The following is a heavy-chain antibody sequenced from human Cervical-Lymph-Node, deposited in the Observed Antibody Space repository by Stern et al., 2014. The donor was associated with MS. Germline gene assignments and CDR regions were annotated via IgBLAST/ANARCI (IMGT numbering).Heavy chain of an antibody. CDR2: INPSGGSA. Sequence: VQLVESGAEVKKPGASVKGSCNASGYTFTSYYMHWGRQAPGQGREWLGIINPSGGSASYAQKFQGRVTMTRDTSTSTVYMELSSLRSEDTAVYYCARSPQIQLWLNAFDIWGQGTMVTVSS. CDR3: ARSPQIQLWLNAFDI. V-gene: IGHV1-46*01. CDR1: GYTFTSYY. J-gene: IGHJ3*02. D-gene: IGHD5-18*01.